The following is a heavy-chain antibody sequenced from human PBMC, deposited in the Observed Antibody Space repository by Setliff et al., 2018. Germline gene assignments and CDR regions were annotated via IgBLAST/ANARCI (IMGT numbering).Heavy chain of an antibody. J-gene: IGHJ3*02. CDR3: ARDRYYNSWSGTSITAPHDAFDI. D-gene: IGHD3-3*01. Sequence: ASVKVSCKASGYTFTNYYINWVRQAPGRGLEWMGIINPSGGLTRYAQKFQGRVTMTRDTSTSTVYMEVSSLRSEDTAVYYCARDRYYNSWSGTSITAPHDAFDIWGQGTMVTVSS. V-gene: IGHV1-46*03. CDR2: INPSGGLT. CDR1: GYTFTNYY.